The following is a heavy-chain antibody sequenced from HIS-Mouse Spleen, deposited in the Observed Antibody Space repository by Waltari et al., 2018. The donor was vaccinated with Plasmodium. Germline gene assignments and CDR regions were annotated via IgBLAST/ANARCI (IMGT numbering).Heavy chain of an antibody. Sequence: EVQLVESGGGLVQPGGSLRLSCAASGFTFSSYWMRWVRQAPGKGLEWVANIKQDGSEKYYGDAVKGRFTISRDNAKNSLYLQMNSLRAEDTAVYYCASSWYWYFDLWGRGTLVTVSS. V-gene: IGHV3-7*01. CDR3: ASSWYWYFDL. CDR2: IKQDGSEK. J-gene: IGHJ2*01. CDR1: GFTFSSYW. D-gene: IGHD6-13*01.